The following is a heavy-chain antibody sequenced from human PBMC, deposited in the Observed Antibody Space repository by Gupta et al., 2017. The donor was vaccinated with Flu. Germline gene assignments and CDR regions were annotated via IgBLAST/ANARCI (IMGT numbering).Heavy chain of an antibody. CDR2: IIPIFGTA. CDR3: ARMKWEYYYDSSGYYKPTYYYYGMDV. J-gene: IGHJ6*02. V-gene: IGHV1-69*06. Sequence: GQGLEWMGGIIPIFGTANYAQKLQGRLTITADKSTRTAYMERSSLRSEDTAVYYCARMKWEYYYDSSGYYKPTYYYYGMDVWGQGTTVTVSS. D-gene: IGHD3-22*01.